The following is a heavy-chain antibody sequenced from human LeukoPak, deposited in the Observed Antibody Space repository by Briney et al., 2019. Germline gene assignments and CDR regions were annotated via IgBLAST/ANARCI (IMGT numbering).Heavy chain of an antibody. CDR1: GFTFDDYD. Sequence: GGSLRLSCAISGFTFDDYDMGWVRQAPGKGLEWVTGINWNGDSTGYADSVKGRFTISRGNAKNSLYLQMNSLRAEDTAVYYCAELGITMIGGVWGKGTTVTISS. J-gene: IGHJ6*04. D-gene: IGHD3-10*02. CDR2: INWNGDST. V-gene: IGHV3-20*04. CDR3: AELGITMIGGV.